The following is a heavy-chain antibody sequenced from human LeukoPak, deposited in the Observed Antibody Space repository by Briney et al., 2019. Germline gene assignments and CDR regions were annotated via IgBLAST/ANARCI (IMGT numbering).Heavy chain of an antibody. CDR2: MNPNSGNT. CDR1: GYTFTSYD. J-gene: IGHJ3*02. D-gene: IGHD5-24*01. V-gene: IGHV1-8*02. CDR3: ARASRDGYNSYDAFDI. Sequence: ASVKVSCKASGYTFTSYDINWVRQATGQGLEWMGWMNPNSGNTGYAQKFQGRVTMTRNTSISTAYMELSSLRSEDTAVYYCARASRDGYNSYDAFDIWGQGTMVTVSS.